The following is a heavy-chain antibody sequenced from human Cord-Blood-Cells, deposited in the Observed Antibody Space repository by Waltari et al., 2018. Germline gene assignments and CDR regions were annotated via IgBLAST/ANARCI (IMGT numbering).Heavy chain of an antibody. Sequence: QVQLQQWGAGLLKPSETLSLTCTVYGGSFSGYYWSWIRQPPGKGLVGIGEINHSGSTNSKPSVEGRFTIGGDTSKIQFALKRSAVTAAGTAVYYCARPPRISSSWYDYGGQGTLGTVSS. CDR2: INHSGST. V-gene: IGHV4-34*01. CDR1: GGSFSGYY. J-gene: IGHJ4*02. D-gene: IGHD6-13*01. CDR3: ARPPRISSSWYDY.